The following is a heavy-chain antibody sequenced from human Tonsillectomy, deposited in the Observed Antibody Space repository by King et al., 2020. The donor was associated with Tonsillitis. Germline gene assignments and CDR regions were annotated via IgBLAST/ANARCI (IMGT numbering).Heavy chain of an antibody. CDR3: ARGVSGAFWSGDAFDI. CDR1: GYTFTRNG. D-gene: IGHD3-3*01. CDR2: ISPYNDNT. V-gene: IGHV1-18*01. J-gene: IGHJ3*02. Sequence: VQLVESGAEVKKPGASVKVSCKAFGYTFTRNGITWVRQAPGQGLEWMGWISPYNDNTNYAQTLQGRVTMTTDTSTSTAYMELRSLRSDDTAVYYCARGVSGAFWSGDAFDIWGQGTMVTVSS.